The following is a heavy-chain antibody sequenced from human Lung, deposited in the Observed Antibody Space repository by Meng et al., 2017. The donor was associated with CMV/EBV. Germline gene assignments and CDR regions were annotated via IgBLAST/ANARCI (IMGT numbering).Heavy chain of an antibody. CDR1: GYTFTGYY. CDR2: INPNSGGT. CDR3: AREFWMVPGALGVDD. V-gene: IGHV1-2*02. D-gene: IGHD2-2*01. J-gene: IGHJ6*02. Sequence: ASVKVSCKTSGYTFTGYYLHWVRQAPGQGLEWMGWINPNSGGTNYALKFQGRVTMPSDTSISTGYMELSSLRSDDTAMYYCAREFWMVPGALGVDDWGQGTTVTVSS.